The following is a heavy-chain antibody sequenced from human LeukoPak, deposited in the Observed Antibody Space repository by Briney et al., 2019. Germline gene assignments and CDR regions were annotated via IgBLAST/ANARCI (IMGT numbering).Heavy chain of an antibody. Sequence: SETLSLTCTVSGGSISSSSYYWGWIRQPPGKGLEWIGSINCSGSTNYNPSLKSRVTISVDTSKNQFSLKLSSVTAADAAVYYCARTYYGSGSLYYYYYYMDVWGKGTTVTVSS. J-gene: IGHJ6*03. CDR1: GGSISSSSYY. CDR3: ARTYYGSGSLYYYYYYMDV. V-gene: IGHV4-39*07. CDR2: INCSGST. D-gene: IGHD3-10*01.